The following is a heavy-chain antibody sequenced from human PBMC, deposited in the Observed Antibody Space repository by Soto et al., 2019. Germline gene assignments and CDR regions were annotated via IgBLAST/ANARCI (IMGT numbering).Heavy chain of an antibody. J-gene: IGHJ4*02. Sequence: GASVKVSCKASGGTFSSYAISWVRQAPGQGLEWMGGIIPIFGTANYAQKFQGRVTITADESTSTAYMELSSLRSEDTAVYCCARARDDYLEWLPIDYWGQGTLVTVSS. CDR3: ARARDDYLEWLPIDY. CDR1: GGTFSSYA. V-gene: IGHV1-69*13. CDR2: IIPIFGTA. D-gene: IGHD3-3*01.